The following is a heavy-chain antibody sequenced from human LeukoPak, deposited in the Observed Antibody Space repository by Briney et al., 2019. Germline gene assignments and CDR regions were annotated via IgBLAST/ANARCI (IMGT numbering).Heavy chain of an antibody. CDR1: GYSISSGFY. V-gene: IGHV4-38-2*02. D-gene: IGHD6-6*01. CDR2: IYYSGST. Sequence: SETLSLTCSVSGYSISSGFYWGWIRQPPGKGLEWIGSIYYSGSTYYNPSLKSRVTISVDTSKNQFSLKLSSVTAADTAVYYCARDCIAARPFYYYYYMDVWGKGTTVTVSS. CDR3: ARDCIAARPFYYYYYMDV. J-gene: IGHJ6*03.